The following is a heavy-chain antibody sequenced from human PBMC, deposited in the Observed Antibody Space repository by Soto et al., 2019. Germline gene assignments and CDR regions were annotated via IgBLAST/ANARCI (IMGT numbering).Heavy chain of an antibody. V-gene: IGHV3-53*01. CDR3: ASRSRGELYSFDY. Sequence: EVQLVESGGGLIQPGGSLRLSCAASGFTVSGSYMSWVRQAPGKGLEWVAIIYGGGGTYYADSVKGRFNISRDNSKNTLYLQMNNLRAEDTAVYYCASRSRGELYSFDYWGQGTLVTVSS. CDR1: GFTVSGSY. J-gene: IGHJ4*02. CDR2: IYGGGGT. D-gene: IGHD3-10*01.